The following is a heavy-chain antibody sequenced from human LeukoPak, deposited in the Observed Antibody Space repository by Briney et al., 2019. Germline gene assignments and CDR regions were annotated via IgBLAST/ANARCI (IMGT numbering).Heavy chain of an antibody. CDR1: GGSVSSADYY. CDR3: ARASRKGFGPHFDL. Sequence: SETLSLTCTVSGGSVSSADYYWSWIRQHPGKGLEWIGYTHHSGSTYYNPSLKSRVTISADTSKNQFSLKLSSVTAADTAVYYCARASRKGFGPHFDLWGRGTLVTVSS. J-gene: IGHJ2*01. D-gene: IGHD3-10*01. V-gene: IGHV4-31*03. CDR2: THHSGST.